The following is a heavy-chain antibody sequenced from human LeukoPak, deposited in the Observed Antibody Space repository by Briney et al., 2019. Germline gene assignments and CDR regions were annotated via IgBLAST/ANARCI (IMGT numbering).Heavy chain of an antibody. CDR1: GFTFSSYA. CDR3: AREGAIVVAIYFDY. CDR2: ISSDGSST. D-gene: IGHD1-26*01. Sequence: GGSLRLSCAASGFTFSSYAMHWVRQAPGKGLVWVSRISSDGSSTGYADSVKGRFTISRDNAKNTLYLQMNSLRAQDTAVYYCAREGAIVVAIYFDYWGQGTLVTVSS. J-gene: IGHJ4*02. V-gene: IGHV3-74*01.